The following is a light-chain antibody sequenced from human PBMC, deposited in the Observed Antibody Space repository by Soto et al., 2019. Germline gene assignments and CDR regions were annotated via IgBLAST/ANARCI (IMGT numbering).Light chain of an antibody. CDR3: SSYAGSNNFGV. Sequence: QSALTQPPSASGSPGQSVTISCTGTSSDVGGYNYVSWYQQHPGKAPKLMLYEVSKRPSGVPDRFSGSKSGNTASLTFSGIQAEAEADYYCSSYAGSNNFGVFGTGTKLTVL. V-gene: IGLV2-8*01. CDR1: SSDVGGYNY. J-gene: IGLJ1*01. CDR2: EVS.